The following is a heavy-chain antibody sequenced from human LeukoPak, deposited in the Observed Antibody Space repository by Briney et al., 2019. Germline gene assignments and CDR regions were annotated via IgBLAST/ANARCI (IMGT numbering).Heavy chain of an antibody. CDR1: GVSIRSSNNF. CDR2: MHYSGTT. V-gene: IGHV4-39*01. CDR3: ARHEEEDGFNAKTFDF. J-gene: IGHJ4*02. Sequence: SETLSLTCTVSGVSIRSSNNFWGWIRQPPGKGLAWIGSMHYSGTTYYIPSLRSRATISVDTSKNQFSLKLSSVTAADTAVYYCARHEEEDGFNAKTFDFWGQGTLVTVSS. D-gene: IGHD5-24*01.